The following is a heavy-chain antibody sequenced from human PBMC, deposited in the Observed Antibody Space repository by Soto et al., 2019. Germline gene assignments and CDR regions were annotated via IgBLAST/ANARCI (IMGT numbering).Heavy chain of an antibody. Sequence: SETLSLTCTVSGGSISSYYWSWIRQPPGKGREWIGYIYYSGSTNYNPSLKSRVTISVDTSKNQFSLKLSSVTAADTAVYYCARGGSSSWYEGYWFDPWGQGTLVTVSS. CDR2: IYYSGST. CDR3: ARGGSSSWYEGYWFDP. D-gene: IGHD6-13*01. V-gene: IGHV4-59*01. J-gene: IGHJ5*02. CDR1: GGSISSYY.